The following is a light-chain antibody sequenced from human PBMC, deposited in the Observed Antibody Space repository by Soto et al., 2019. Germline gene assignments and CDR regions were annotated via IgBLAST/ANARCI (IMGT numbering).Light chain of an antibody. J-gene: IGKJ1*01. V-gene: IGKV1-5*03. CDR2: KAS. CDR1: QTISSW. Sequence: DIQMTQSPSTLSGSLRDRVTITCRASQTISSWLAWYPKKTGKAPKLRIYKASTLKSGVPSRGSGNGSGTEFNRTISSLQHDDFATDDCQHHNSYSEAFGQGNKVDIK. CDR3: QHHNSYSEA.